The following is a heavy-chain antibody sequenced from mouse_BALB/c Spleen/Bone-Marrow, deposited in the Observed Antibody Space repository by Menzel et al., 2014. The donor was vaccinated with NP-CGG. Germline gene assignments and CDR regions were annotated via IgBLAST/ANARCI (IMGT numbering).Heavy chain of an antibody. CDR2: INPSSGYT. D-gene: IGHD2-1*01. CDR1: GYTFTTYT. Sequence: VKLVESGAELARPGASVKMSCRASGYTFTTYTMHWVEQRPGQGLEWIGYINPSSGYTYYNQKFKDKATLTADKSSSAACLQLSSLTSEDSAVYYCARVYGNYDAMDYWGQGTSVTVSS. V-gene: IGHV1-4*01. CDR3: ARVYGNYDAMDY. J-gene: IGHJ4*01.